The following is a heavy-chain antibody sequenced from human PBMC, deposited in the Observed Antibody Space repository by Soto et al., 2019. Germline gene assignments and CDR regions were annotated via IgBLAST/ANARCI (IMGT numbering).Heavy chain of an antibody. Sequence: GGSLRLSCAASGFTFSSYGMHWVRQAPGKGLEWVAVIWYDGSNKYYADSVKGRFTISRDNSKNTLYLQMNSLRAEDTAVYYCARRGPSSGWYGPLLDYWGQGTLVTVSS. CDR1: GFTFSSYG. V-gene: IGHV3-33*01. CDR3: ARRGPSSGWYGPLLDY. J-gene: IGHJ4*02. D-gene: IGHD6-19*01. CDR2: IWYDGSNK.